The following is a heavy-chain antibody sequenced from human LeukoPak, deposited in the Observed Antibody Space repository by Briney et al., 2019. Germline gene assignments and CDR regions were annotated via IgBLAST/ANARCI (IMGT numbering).Heavy chain of an antibody. D-gene: IGHD4/OR15-4a*01. CDR3: STRVPNAFDI. CDR2: IRSRANSYAT. V-gene: IGHV3-73*01. CDR1: GFTVSSNY. Sequence: GGSLRLSCAASGFTVSSNYMSWVRQAPGKGLEWVGRIRSRANSYATAYAASVKGRFTISRDDSKNTAYLQMNSLKTEDTAVYYCSTRVPNAFDIWGQGTMVTVSS. J-gene: IGHJ3*02.